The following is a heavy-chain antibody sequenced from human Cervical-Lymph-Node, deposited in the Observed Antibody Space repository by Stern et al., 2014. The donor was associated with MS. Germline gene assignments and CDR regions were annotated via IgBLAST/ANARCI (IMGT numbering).Heavy chain of an antibody. Sequence: QVQLVQSGSEVKKPGASVTVSCNVSGHPLSDLPMHWLRQLPPRGLEWMGQFDPEDGETVYAQQVQGRLSMTEDTSTGTAYMTLTALRSEDTAVYYCATDRGVKWGQGTLVTVSS. CDR1: GHPLSDLP. CDR3: ATDRGVK. V-gene: IGHV1-24*01. CDR2: FDPEDGET. D-gene: IGHD3-10*01. J-gene: IGHJ4*02.